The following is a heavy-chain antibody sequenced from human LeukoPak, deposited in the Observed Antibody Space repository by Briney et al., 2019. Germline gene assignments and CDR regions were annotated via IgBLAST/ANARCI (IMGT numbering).Heavy chain of an antibody. D-gene: IGHD6-13*01. CDR2: IYHSGST. CDR1: GGSTSRGGYS. V-gene: IGHV4-30-2*01. J-gene: IGHJ5*02. Sequence: PSETLSLTCAVSGGSTSRGGYSWSWIRQPPGKGLEWIGYIYHSGSTYYNPSLESRVTISVDRSKNQFSLKLSSVTAAHTAVYYCARGYSGLSRIAAAGFDPWGQGTLVTVSS. CDR3: ARGYSGLSRIAAAGFDP.